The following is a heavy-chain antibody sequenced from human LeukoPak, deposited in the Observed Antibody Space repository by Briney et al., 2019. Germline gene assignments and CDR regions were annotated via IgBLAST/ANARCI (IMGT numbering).Heavy chain of an antibody. CDR3: ATSSGAQPY. V-gene: IGHV3-30*04. J-gene: IGHJ4*02. Sequence: GGSLRLSCAASGFTFSSYAMHWVRQAPGKGLEWVAVISYDGSNKYYADSVKGRFTISRDNSKNTLYLQMNSLRAEDTAVYYRATSSGAQPYWGQGVLVTVSS. CDR1: GFTFSSYA. CDR2: ISYDGSNK. D-gene: IGHD6-19*01.